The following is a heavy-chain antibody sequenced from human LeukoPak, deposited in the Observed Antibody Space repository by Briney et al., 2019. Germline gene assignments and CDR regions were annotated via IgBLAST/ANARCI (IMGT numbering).Heavy chain of an antibody. Sequence: SETLSLTCTVSGGSISTYSWSWIRQPPGKGLEWIGYIYYSGSTYYNPSLKSRVTISVDTSKNQFSLKLSSVTAADTAVYYCASEGLTVTTRVSNYWGQGTLVTVSS. CDR2: IYYSGST. D-gene: IGHD4-17*01. J-gene: IGHJ4*02. V-gene: IGHV4-59*06. CDR3: ASEGLTVTTRVSNY. CDR1: GGSISTYS.